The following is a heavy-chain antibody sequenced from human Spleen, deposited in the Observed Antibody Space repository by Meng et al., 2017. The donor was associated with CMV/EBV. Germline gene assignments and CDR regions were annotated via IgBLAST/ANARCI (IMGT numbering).Heavy chain of an antibody. CDR2: IKQDGSAK. V-gene: IGHV3-7*01. CDR3: ARSPRNYYYYGMDV. CDR1: GFPFNSYW. D-gene: IGHD1-14*01. J-gene: IGHJ6*02. Sequence: SLKISCVASGFPFNSYWMSWVRQAPGKGLEWVANIKQDGSAKYYVDSVKGRFTISRDNAKNSLYLQMNSLRAEDTAVYYCARSPRNYYYYGMDVWGQGTTVTVSS.